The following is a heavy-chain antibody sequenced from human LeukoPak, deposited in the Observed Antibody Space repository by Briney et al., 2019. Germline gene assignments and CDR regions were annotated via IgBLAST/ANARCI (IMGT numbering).Heavy chain of an antibody. D-gene: IGHD1-14*01. Sequence: PSETLSLTCTVSGGSVSSGSYYWSWIRQPPGKGLEWIGYIYYSGSTNYNPSLKSRVTISVDTSKNQFSLKLSSVTAADTAVYYCARSVGDWYFDLWGRGTLVTVSS. V-gene: IGHV4-61*01. J-gene: IGHJ2*01. CDR2: IYYSGST. CDR3: ARSVGDWYFDL. CDR1: GGSVSSGSYY.